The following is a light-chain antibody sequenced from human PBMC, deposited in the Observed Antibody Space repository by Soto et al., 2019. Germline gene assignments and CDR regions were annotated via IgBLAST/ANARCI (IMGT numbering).Light chain of an antibody. CDR2: AAS. CDR3: QHLNSYPRT. Sequence: IQVTHSPPSLSASVGDRVAITCRASQGINNDLAWYQQKPGTAPKLLIYAASTLQSGVPSRFSGSGSGTDFTLTISSLQPEDSATYYCQHLNSYPRTFGHGTKVDIK. J-gene: IGKJ1*01. CDR1: QGINND. V-gene: IGKV1-9*01.